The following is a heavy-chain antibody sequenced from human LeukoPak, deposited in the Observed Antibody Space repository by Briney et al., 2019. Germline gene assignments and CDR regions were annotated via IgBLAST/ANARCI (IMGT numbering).Heavy chain of an antibody. V-gene: IGHV1-2*02. J-gene: IGHJ3*02. CDR2: IDPNNGDT. D-gene: IGHD1-14*01. CDR3: AANVETGRGDFDI. Sequence: ASVKVSCKALGYTFTDHYFHWLRQAPGQGLEWLGWIDPNNGDTDYPQKFQGRVTMTRDTSMDTAYMQVTGLRYDDTAVYYCAANVETGRGDFDIWGQGTLVTVSS. CDR1: GYTFTDHY.